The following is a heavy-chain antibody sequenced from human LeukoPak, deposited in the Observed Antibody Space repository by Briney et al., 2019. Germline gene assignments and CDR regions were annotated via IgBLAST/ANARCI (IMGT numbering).Heavy chain of an antibody. V-gene: IGHV3-7*04. CDR3: ARIRYNWNGMDV. CDR2: IYKDGSEK. J-gene: IGHJ6*02. D-gene: IGHD1-20*01. Sequence: GGSLRLSCAASEFTFSSYWMTWVRQAPGKGLEWVANIYKDGSEKYYVDSVKGRFTISRDNAKNSMYLQMNSLRAEDTAVYCCARIRYNWNGMDVWGQGTTVTVSS. CDR1: EFTFSSYW.